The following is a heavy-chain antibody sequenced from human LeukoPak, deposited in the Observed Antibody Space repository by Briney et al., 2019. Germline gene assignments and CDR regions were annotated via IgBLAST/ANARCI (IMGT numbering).Heavy chain of an antibody. D-gene: IGHD1-1*01. CDR1: GGSISPYY. V-gene: IGHV4-59*01. CDR2: NFYSGST. J-gene: IGHJ4*02. CDR3: AGEVRGWNYYFDY. Sequence: SETLSITCTVSGGSISPYYWSWIRQHPGKGLACIRHNFYSGSTNYNPSLKSRVTISVDTSKNQFSLKLSSVTAADTAVYYCAGEVRGWNYYFDYWGQGALVTVSS.